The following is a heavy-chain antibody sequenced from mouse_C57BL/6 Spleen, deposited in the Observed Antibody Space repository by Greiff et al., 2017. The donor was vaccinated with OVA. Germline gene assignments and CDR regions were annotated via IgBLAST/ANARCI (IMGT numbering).Heavy chain of an antibody. CDR2: ISYDGSN. CDR1: GYSITSGYY. Sequence: EVQLQQSGPGLVKPSQSLSLTCSVTGYSITSGYYWNWIRQFPGNKLEWMGYISYDGSNNYNPSLKNRISITRDTSKNQFFLKLNSVTTEDTATYYCGRRGDGYYDYWGQGTTLTVSS. CDR3: GRRGDGYYDY. D-gene: IGHD2-3*01. J-gene: IGHJ2*01. V-gene: IGHV3-6*01.